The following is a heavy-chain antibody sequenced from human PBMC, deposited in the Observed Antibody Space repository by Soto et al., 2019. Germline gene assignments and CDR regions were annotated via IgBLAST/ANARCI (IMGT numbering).Heavy chain of an antibody. CDR2: INHSGST. J-gene: IGHJ4*02. CDR1: GGSFSGYY. Sequence: TLSLTCAVYGGSFSGYYWTWIRQPPGTGLEWIGEINHSGSTNYNPSLKSRVTISVDTSKNQFSLKLTSVTAADTAVYYCARDKLTGLFDYWAQRTLVPVSS. V-gene: IGHV4-34*01. D-gene: IGHD2-8*02. CDR3: ARDKLTGLFDY.